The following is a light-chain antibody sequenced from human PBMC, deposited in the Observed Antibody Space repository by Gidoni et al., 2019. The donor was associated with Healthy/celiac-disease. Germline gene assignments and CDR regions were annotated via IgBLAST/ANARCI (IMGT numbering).Light chain of an antibody. CDR1: RSVSST. Sequence: SPPTVPVAPAARATLSCRASRSVSSTLAWYQQKPGQAPRLLIYGASARATGIPARFSGSGSGTEFTLTISSLQSEDFAVYYCQQYNTWSTFGQGTKVEIK. V-gene: IGKV3-15*01. CDR3: QQYNTWST. CDR2: GAS. J-gene: IGKJ1*01.